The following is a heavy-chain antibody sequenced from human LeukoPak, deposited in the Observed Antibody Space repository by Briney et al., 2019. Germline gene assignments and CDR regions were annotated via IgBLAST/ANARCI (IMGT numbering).Heavy chain of an antibody. V-gene: IGHV1-69*13. CDR1: AGTFSNYA. Sequence: SVKVSCKASAGTFSNYAISWVRQAPRQGLEWRGGSIPIFDTADNAQKFQGRLTITADESTSTAYMELSSLRAEDTAVYYCARDLLGSATSYSSGAWDYWGQGTLVTVSS. CDR2: SIPIFDTA. D-gene: IGHD3-9*01. CDR3: ARDLLGSATSYSSGAWDY. J-gene: IGHJ4*02.